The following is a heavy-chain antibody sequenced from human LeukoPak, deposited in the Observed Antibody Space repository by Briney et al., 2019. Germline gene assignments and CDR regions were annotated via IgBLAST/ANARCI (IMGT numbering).Heavy chain of an antibody. CDR3: ARDGYCSSTSCYTGTFDY. V-gene: IGHV4-4*07. D-gene: IGHD2-2*02. J-gene: IGHJ4*02. CDR2: IYTSGST. Sequence: PSETLSLTCTVSGGSISSYYWSWIRQPAGKGLEWIGRIYTSGSTNHNPSLKSRVTMSVDTSKNQFSLKLSSVTAADTAVYYCARDGYCSSTSCYTGTFDYWGQGTLVTVSS. CDR1: GGSISSYY.